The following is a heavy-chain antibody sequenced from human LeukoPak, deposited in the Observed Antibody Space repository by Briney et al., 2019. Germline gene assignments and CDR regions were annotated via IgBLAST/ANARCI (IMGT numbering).Heavy chain of an antibody. CDR1: GYTFTGCY. Sequence: SVKVSCKASGYTFTGCYMHWVRQAPGQGLEWMGWINPNSGGTNYAQKFQGRVTMTRDTSISTAYMELSRLRSDDTAVYYCAIYYGDYLSPYYFDYWGQGTLVTVSS. D-gene: IGHD4-17*01. CDR2: INPNSGGT. V-gene: IGHV1-2*02. CDR3: AIYYGDYLSPYYFDY. J-gene: IGHJ4*02.